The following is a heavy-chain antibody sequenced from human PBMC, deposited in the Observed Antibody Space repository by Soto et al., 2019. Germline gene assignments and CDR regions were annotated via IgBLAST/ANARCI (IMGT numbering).Heavy chain of an antibody. Sequence: KASETLSLTCTVSGGSISSYYWSWIRQPPGKGLEWMGYIYYSGSTNYNPSLKSRVTISVDTSKNQFSLKLSSVTAADTAVYYCARHSSYDFWSGYYTPSGDSYYYYYMDVWGKGTTVTVSS. J-gene: IGHJ6*03. CDR3: ARHSSYDFWSGYYTPSGDSYYYYYMDV. CDR2: IYYSGST. CDR1: GGSISSYY. D-gene: IGHD3-3*01. V-gene: IGHV4-59*01.